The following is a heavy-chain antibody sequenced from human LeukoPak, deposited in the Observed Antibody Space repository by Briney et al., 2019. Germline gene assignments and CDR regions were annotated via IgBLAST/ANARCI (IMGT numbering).Heavy chain of an antibody. D-gene: IGHD3-22*01. V-gene: IGHV4-59*01. Sequence: PSETLSLTCTVSGGSISSYYWSWIRQPPGKGLEWIGYIYYSGSTNYNPSLKSRVTISVDTSKNQFSLKLSSVIAADTAVYYCARSAGYYYDSNAYRYYFDYWGQGTLVTVSS. CDR2: IYYSGST. CDR3: ARSAGYYYDSNAYRYYFDY. J-gene: IGHJ4*02. CDR1: GGSISSYY.